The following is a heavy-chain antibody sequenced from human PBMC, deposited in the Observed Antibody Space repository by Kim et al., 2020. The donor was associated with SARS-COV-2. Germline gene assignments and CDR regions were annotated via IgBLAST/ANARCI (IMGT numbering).Heavy chain of an antibody. J-gene: IGHJ6*02. D-gene: IGHD6-13*01. CDR3: ACPDPVIAAAAYGMDV. CDR1: GYTFTSYG. CDR2: ISNYNGNT. Sequence: ASVKVSCKASGYTFTSYGISWVRQAPGQGLEWMGWISNYNGNTNYAQKLQGRVTMTTDTSTSTAYMELRSLRSDDTAVYYCACPDPVIAAAAYGMDVWGQGTTVTVSS. V-gene: IGHV1-18*01.